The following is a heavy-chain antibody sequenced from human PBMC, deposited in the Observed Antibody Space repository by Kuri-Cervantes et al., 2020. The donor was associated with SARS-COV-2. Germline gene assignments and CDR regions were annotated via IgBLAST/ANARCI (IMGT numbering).Heavy chain of an antibody. CDR3: ARGISYSGYDLDY. V-gene: IGHV3-30*02. J-gene: IGHJ4*02. CDR1: GFTFSHFG. CDR2: IRYDGNYK. Sequence: GESLKISCAASGFTFSHFGMFWVRQAPGKGLEWVAFIRYDGNYKTYADAVKGRFTISRDNSKNTLYLQMNSLRAEDTAVYYCARGISYSGYDLDYWGQGTLVTVSS. D-gene: IGHD5-12*01.